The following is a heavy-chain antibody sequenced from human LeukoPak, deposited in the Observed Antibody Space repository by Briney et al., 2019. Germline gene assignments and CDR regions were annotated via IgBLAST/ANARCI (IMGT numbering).Heavy chain of an antibody. Sequence: GGSLRLSCAASGFTFSTYSMNWVRQAPGKGLEWLSYISTGSRPIFYADSVKGRFTISRDNAKNSLYLQMNSLRHEDTAVYYCARDLLAAVGSYYFDYWGQGTLVTVSS. V-gene: IGHV3-48*02. CDR2: ISTGSRPI. J-gene: IGHJ4*02. CDR1: GFTFSTYS. CDR3: ARDLLAAVGSYYFDY. D-gene: IGHD3-10*01.